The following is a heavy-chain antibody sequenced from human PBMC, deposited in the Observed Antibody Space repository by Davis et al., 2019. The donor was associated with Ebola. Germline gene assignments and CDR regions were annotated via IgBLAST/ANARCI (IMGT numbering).Heavy chain of an antibody. CDR3: AGKLYEFWSAPGQAGALYYYYYMDV. Sequence: AGSLSLSCAASGFTFSSYAMHWVRQAPGKGLEWVAVISYDGSNKYYADSVKGRFSISRDNSKNTLYLQMNSLGAEDTAVYYCAGKLYEFWSAPGQAGALYYYYYMDVWGKGTTVTVSS. J-gene: IGHJ6*03. CDR2: ISYDGSNK. V-gene: IGHV3-30-3*01. D-gene: IGHD3-3*01. CDR1: GFTFSSYA.